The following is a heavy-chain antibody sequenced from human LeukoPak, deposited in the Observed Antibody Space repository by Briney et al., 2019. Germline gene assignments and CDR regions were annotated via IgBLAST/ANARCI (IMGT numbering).Heavy chain of an antibody. CDR2: ISAYNGNT. Sequence: GASVKVSCKASGYTFTSYVISCVRQAPGQGLECMGWISAYNGNTNYAQKLQGRVTMTTDTSTSTAYMELRSLRSDDTAVYYCARVSLENYYDSSGYPDYWGQGTLVTVSS. J-gene: IGHJ4*02. D-gene: IGHD3-22*01. CDR1: GYTFTSYV. CDR3: ARVSLENYYDSSGYPDY. V-gene: IGHV1-18*01.